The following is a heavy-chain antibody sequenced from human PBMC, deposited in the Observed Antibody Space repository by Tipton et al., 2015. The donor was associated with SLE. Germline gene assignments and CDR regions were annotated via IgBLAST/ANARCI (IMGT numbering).Heavy chain of an antibody. J-gene: IGHJ4*02. D-gene: IGHD7-27*01. CDR3: ARGPSSGDREGYFDY. V-gene: IGHV1-69*01. CDR2: IIPIFGTA. Sequence: SCAASGFTFSDYAISWVRQAPGQGLEWMGGIIPIFGTANYAQKFQGRVTITADESTSTAYMELSSLRSEDTAVYYCARGPSSGDREGYFDYWGQGTLVTVSS. CDR1: GFTFSDYA.